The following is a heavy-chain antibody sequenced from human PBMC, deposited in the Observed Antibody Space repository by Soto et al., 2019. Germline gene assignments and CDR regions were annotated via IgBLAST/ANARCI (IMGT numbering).Heavy chain of an antibody. J-gene: IGHJ6*03. CDR2: IIPILGIA. Sequence: QVQLVQSGAEVKKPGSSVKVSCKASGDTFSRHTISWVRQAPGQGLEWMGRIIPILGIANYAQKFQGRVTITGDKSTSTAYMDRSSLRSEDTAVYYCARVAEMGTVTKGYYYYMDVWGKGTTVTFSS. D-gene: IGHD4-17*01. CDR1: GDTFSRHT. CDR3: ARVAEMGTVTKGYYYYMDV. V-gene: IGHV1-69*02.